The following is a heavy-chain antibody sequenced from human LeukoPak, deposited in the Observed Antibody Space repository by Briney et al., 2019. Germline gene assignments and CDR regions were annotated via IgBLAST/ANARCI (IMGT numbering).Heavy chain of an antibody. Sequence: SETLSLTCAVYGGSFSGYYWSWIRQPPGKGLEWIGEINHSGSTNYNPSLKSRVTISVDTSKNQFSLKLSSVTAADTAVYYCASIVGATEIDYWGQGTLVTVSS. D-gene: IGHD1-26*01. CDR1: GGSFSGYY. CDR2: INHSGST. V-gene: IGHV4-34*01. J-gene: IGHJ4*02. CDR3: ASIVGATEIDY.